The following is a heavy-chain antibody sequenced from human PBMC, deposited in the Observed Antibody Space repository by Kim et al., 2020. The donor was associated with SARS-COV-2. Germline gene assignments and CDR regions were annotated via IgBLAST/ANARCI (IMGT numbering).Heavy chain of an antibody. J-gene: IGHJ4*02. D-gene: IGHD5-18*01. V-gene: IGHV4-34*01. CDR3: ARGQDTAKTGY. Sequence: SETLSLTCAVSGGSFSGYYWSWIRQAPGKGLEWIGEIHPSGSTSYNPSLSSRVTISGDTSKSQMSLKLSSVTAADTGEYYCARGQDTAKTGYWGQGTLVT. CDR1: GGSFSGYY. CDR2: IHPSGST.